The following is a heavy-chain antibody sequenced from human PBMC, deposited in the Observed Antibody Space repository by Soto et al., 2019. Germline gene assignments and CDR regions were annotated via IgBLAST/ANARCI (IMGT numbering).Heavy chain of an antibody. CDR1: GGSVSSGGNY. D-gene: IGHD6-6*01. Sequence: QLQLQESGPGLVKPSETLSLTCAVSGGSVSSGGNYWGWIRQSPGKGLEWIGSVHDTGTTHYNPSLTSRVTISVHTSKNHFSLNVSSVTAADPAVYYCARVLSSPSAAGVWGQGTLVTVSS. J-gene: IGHJ4*02. CDR2: VHDTGTT. CDR3: ARVLSSPSAAGV. V-gene: IGHV4-39*02.